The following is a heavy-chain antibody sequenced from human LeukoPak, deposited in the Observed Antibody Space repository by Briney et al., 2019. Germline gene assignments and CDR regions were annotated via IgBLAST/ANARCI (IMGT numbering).Heavy chain of an antibody. Sequence: GGSLRLSCAASGFTFSSYSMNGLGQAPGKGLEWVSSISSSSSYIYYADSVKGRFTISRDNAKNSLYLQTNSLRAEDTAVYYCARDEETYGGNANDYWGQGTLVTVSS. V-gene: IGHV3-21*01. D-gene: IGHD4-23*01. CDR3: ARDEETYGGNANDY. J-gene: IGHJ4*02. CDR1: GFTFSSYS. CDR2: ISSSSSYI.